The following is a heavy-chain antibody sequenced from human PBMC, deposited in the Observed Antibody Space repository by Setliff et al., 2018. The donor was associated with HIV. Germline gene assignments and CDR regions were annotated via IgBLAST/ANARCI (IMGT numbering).Heavy chain of an antibody. J-gene: IGHJ4*02. D-gene: IGHD2-21*02. Sequence: SETLSLTCAVYGGSFSGYYWSWIRQPPGKGLEWIGEINHSGSTNYNPSLKSRVTISVDTSKNQFSLKLSSVTAADTAVYYCAREGRGDWSYYFDYWGQGTLVTVSS. V-gene: IGHV4-34*01. CDR2: INHSGST. CDR1: GGSFSGYY. CDR3: AREGRGDWSYYFDY.